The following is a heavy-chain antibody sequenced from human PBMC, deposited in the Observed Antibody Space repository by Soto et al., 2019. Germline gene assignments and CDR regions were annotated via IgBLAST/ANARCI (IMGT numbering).Heavy chain of an antibody. D-gene: IGHD3-16*01. CDR1: GFTFSSFV. CDR3: AKGANYVGLFDS. V-gene: IGHV3-23*01. CDR2: ISGGGIT. Sequence: VQLFESGGGLVQPGGSLRLSCAASGFTFSSFVMSWVRQATGKGLEWVSVISGGGITHYSNSVKGRFTISRDNSKNMVYLEMTTLRAEDTALYYCAKGANYVGLFDSWGQGTLVTVST. J-gene: IGHJ5*01.